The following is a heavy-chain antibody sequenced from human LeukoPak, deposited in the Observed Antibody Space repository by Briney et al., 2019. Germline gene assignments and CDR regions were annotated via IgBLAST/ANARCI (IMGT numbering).Heavy chain of an antibody. CDR3: ARGYGDRLDCFDP. CDR2: IWYGGSNK. D-gene: IGHD4-17*01. Sequence: GGSLRLSCAASGFTFSSYGMHWVRQAPGKGLEWVAVIWYGGSNKYYADSVKGRFTISRDNSKNTLYLRMNSLRAEDTAVHYCARGYGDRLDCFDPWGQGTLVTVSS. CDR1: GFTFSSYG. J-gene: IGHJ5*02. V-gene: IGHV3-33*01.